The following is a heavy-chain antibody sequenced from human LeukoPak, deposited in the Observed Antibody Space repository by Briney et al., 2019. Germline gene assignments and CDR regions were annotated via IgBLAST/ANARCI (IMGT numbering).Heavy chain of an antibody. CDR3: VSMVRGIGY. D-gene: IGHD3-10*01. Sequence: GGSLRLSCAASGLIFSTYGMHWVRQAPGKGLEWVTLVWYDGNRKYYADSVKGRFTISRDNSKNSVYLQLNSLRPEDTAMYYCVSMVRGIGYWGQGTLVTVS. V-gene: IGHV3-30*02. CDR2: VWYDGNRK. J-gene: IGHJ4*02. CDR1: GLIFSTYG.